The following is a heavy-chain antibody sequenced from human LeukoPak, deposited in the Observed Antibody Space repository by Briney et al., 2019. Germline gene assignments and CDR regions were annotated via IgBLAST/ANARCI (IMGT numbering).Heavy chain of an antibody. CDR3: ARDERYDSSGYPFDY. V-gene: IGHV1-2*02. J-gene: IGHJ4*02. CDR1: GYTFTGYF. D-gene: IGHD3-22*01. CDR2: INPNSGGT. Sequence: GASVKVSCKASGYTFTGYFIHWVRQASGQGLEWMGWINPNSGGTNYAQKFQGRVTMTRDTSISTAYMELSRLRSDDTAVYYCARDERYDSSGYPFDYWGQGTLVTVSS.